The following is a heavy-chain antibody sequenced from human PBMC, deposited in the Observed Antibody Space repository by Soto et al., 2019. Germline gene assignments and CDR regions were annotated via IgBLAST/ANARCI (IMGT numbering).Heavy chain of an antibody. Sequence: GGSLRLSCAASGFTFDDYTMHWVRQAPGKGLEWVSLISWDGGSTYYADSVKGRFTISRDNSKNSLYLQMNSLRTEDTALYYCAIDIGGKYYYDGMDLWDQGTSVTGSS. CDR1: GFTFDDYT. D-gene: IGHD3-16*01. J-gene: IGHJ6*02. V-gene: IGHV3-43*01. CDR2: ISWDGGST. CDR3: AIDIGGKYYYDGMDL.